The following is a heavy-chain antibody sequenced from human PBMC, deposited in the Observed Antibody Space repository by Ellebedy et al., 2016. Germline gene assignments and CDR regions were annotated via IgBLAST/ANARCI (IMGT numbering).Heavy chain of an antibody. CDR3: ARDREIWFDY. D-gene: IGHD5-24*01. Sequence: GGSLRLSXKASGFNYQIYSINWVRQVPGKGLEWLAYIGSGGHTVVYADAVKDRFTITRHNDKKALYLDINNVRADDTGVYYCARDREIWFDYWGQGALVTVSS. CDR1: GFNYQIYS. J-gene: IGHJ4*02. V-gene: IGHV3-48*04. CDR2: IGSGGHTV.